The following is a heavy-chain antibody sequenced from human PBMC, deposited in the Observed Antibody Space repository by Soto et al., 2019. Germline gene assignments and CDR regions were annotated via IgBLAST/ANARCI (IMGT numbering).Heavy chain of an antibody. Sequence: ETLSGTCTVSGGSISSSSYYWGWILQPPGKGLEWIGSIYYSGSTYYNPSLKSRVTMSVDTSKNQFSLKLSSVTAADTAVYYCAGPYYGSGSYYYYYYGMDVWRQGTTVTV. J-gene: IGHJ6*02. V-gene: IGHV4-39*01. CDR3: AGPYYGSGSYYYYYYGMDV. D-gene: IGHD3-10*01. CDR1: GGSISSSSYY. CDR2: IYYSGST.